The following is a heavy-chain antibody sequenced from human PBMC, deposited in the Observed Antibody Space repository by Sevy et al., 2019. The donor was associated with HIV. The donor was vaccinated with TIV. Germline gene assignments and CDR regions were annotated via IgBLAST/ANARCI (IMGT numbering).Heavy chain of an antibody. V-gene: IGHV4-30-4*01. CDR1: GGSISSGDYY. CDR3: VGGSARENFDY. CDR2: NYYSGSS. D-gene: IGHD1-26*01. J-gene: IGHJ4*02. Sequence: SETLSLTCTVSGGSISSGDYYFYWIHQPPGKGLEWIGYNYYSGSSYYNPSLKSRLTISVDTSKNQFSLRLNAVTAADMAVYYCVGGSARENFDYWGQGTLVTVSS.